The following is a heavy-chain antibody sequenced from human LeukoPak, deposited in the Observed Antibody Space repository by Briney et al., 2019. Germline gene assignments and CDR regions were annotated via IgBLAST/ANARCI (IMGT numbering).Heavy chain of an antibody. J-gene: IGHJ4*02. Sequence: GSLRLSCVGSGFNVTTNNMYWVRQAPGKGLECVSTFLAGGLLDYAEPVRDRFTISRDTSKNTLYLQLNSLSAEDTAVYYCGRRFCNSCPLDFWGQGTLVTVSS. CDR1: GFNVTTNN. V-gene: IGHV3-66*04. CDR2: FLAGGLL. CDR3: GRRFCNSCPLDF. D-gene: IGHD2-21*01.